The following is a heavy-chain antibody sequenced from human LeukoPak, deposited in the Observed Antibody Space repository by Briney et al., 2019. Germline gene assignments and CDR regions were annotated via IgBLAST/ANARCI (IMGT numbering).Heavy chain of an antibody. Sequence: PSETLSLTCTVSGDSISSSSYYWSWIRQPPGKGLEWIGSIYYSGSAYYNPSLKSRVTISVDTSKNQFSLKLSSVTAADTAVYYCARQQNRGYGLPFHYWGQGTLVTVSS. CDR1: GDSISSSSYY. CDR3: ARQQNRGYGLPFHY. J-gene: IGHJ4*02. V-gene: IGHV4-39*01. CDR2: IYYSGSA. D-gene: IGHD5-12*01.